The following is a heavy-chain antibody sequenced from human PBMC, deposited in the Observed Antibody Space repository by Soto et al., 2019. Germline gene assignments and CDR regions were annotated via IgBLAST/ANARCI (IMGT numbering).Heavy chain of an antibody. Sequence: SETLSLTCTVSGGAISTYYWTWIRQPAGKGLEWIGRIHSSGSTKYNPSLQSRVTMSLDTSNNQFSLRLTSVTAADTAVYYCARGQRFSDWFDPWGQGTLVTVSS. V-gene: IGHV4-4*07. CDR3: ARGQRFSDWFDP. CDR1: GGAISTYY. D-gene: IGHD3-3*01. CDR2: IHSSGST. J-gene: IGHJ5*02.